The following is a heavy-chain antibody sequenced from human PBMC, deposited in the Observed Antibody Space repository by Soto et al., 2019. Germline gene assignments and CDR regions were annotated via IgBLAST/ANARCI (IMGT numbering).Heavy chain of an antibody. D-gene: IGHD3-10*01. J-gene: IGHJ4*02. CDR3: ARDSGTLDLEADY. CDR1: GFTFSSYA. Sequence: GGSLRLSCAASGFTFSSYAMHWVRQAPGKGLEWVAVISYDGSNKYYADSVKGRFTISRDNSKNTLYLQMNSLRAEDTAVYYCARDSGTLDLEADYWGQGTLVTVSS. CDR2: ISYDGSNK. V-gene: IGHV3-30-3*01.